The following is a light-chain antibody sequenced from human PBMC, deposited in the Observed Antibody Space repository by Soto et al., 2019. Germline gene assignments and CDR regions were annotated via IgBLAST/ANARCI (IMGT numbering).Light chain of an antibody. CDR1: QSVSSY. CDR2: DAS. Sequence: EFVLTQSPGTLSLSPGERATLSCRASQSVSSYLAWYQQKPGQAPRLLIYDASNRATGIPARFSGSGSGTDFTLTISSLEPEDYALYYCQQYGPSLITFGQGTRLEIK. V-gene: IGKV3-11*01. CDR3: QQYGPSLIT. J-gene: IGKJ5*01.